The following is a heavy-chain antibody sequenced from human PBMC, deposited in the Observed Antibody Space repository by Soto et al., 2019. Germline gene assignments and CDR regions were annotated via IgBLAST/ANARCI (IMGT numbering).Heavy chain of an antibody. J-gene: IGHJ4*02. CDR1: GGSISSSSYY. D-gene: IGHD3-22*01. CDR3: ARQPLPYYYDSSGYNDPSYFDY. Sequence: QLQLQESGPGLVKPSETLSLTCTVSGGSISSSSYYWGWIRQPPGKGLEWIGSIYYSGSTYYNPSLKSRVTISVDTSKNQFSLKLSSVTAADTAVYYCARQPLPYYYDSSGYNDPSYFDYWGQGTLVTVSS. V-gene: IGHV4-39*01. CDR2: IYYSGST.